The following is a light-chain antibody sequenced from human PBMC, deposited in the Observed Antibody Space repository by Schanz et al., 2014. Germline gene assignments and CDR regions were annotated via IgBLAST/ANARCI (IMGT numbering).Light chain of an antibody. V-gene: IGKV1-39*01. J-gene: IGKJ4*01. CDR2: AAS. CDR1: QSISIY. Sequence: DIQMTQSPSSLSASVGDRVIITCRASQSISIYLNWYQQKPGKAPKLLIYAASSLQSGVPSRFSGSGYGTDFTLTISSLQPDDFATYYCQQLNSYPPTFGGGTKVEIK. CDR3: QQLNSYPPT.